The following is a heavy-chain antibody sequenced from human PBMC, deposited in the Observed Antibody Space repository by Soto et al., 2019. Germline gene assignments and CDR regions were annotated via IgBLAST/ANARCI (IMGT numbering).Heavy chain of an antibody. J-gene: IGHJ4*02. CDR1: GFTFDDYA. CDR3: AAIAVAGTFSLGY. CDR2: ISWNSGSI. D-gene: IGHD6-19*01. Sequence: EVQLVESGGGLVQPGRSLRLSCAASGFTFDDYATNWVRQAPGKGLEWVSGISWNSGSIGYADSVKGRFTISRDNAKNSLYLQMHSLRPEDTALYYCAAIAVAGTFSLGYWGQGTLVTVSS. V-gene: IGHV3-9*01.